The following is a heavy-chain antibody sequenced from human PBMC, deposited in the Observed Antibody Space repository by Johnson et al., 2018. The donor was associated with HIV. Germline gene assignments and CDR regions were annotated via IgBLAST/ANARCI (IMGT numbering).Heavy chain of an antibody. J-gene: IGHJ3*02. D-gene: IGHD1-26*01. V-gene: IGHV3-30*04. CDR3: TTGPVGATKGGGAFDT. Sequence: LVESGGGVVQPGRSLRLSCAASGFTFSSYAMHWVRQAPGKGLEWVAVISYDGSNKYYADSVKGGFTISRDNSKNTLYLLMNSLKTEDPAVYYCTTGPVGATKGGGAFDTWGQGTRVTVSS. CDR2: ISYDGSNK. CDR1: GFTFSSYA.